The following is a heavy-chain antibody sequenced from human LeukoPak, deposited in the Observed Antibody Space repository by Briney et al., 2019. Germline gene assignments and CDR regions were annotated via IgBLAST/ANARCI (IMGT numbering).Heavy chain of an antibody. CDR2: ISSSNSYI. CDR1: GFTFSTYS. J-gene: IGHJ3*02. CDR3: ARTSVNSLWDDAFDI. Sequence: AGGSLRLSCAASGFTFSTYSMNWVRQAPGKGLEWVSSISSSNSYIYYADSVRGRFTISRDNAKNSLYLQINNVKAEDTAVYYCARTSVNSLWDDAFDIWGQGTMVTVSS. V-gene: IGHV3-21*04. D-gene: IGHD4-17*01.